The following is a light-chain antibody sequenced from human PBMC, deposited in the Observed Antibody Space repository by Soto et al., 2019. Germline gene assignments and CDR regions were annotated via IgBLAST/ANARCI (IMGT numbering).Light chain of an antibody. V-gene: IGKV3-20*01. CDR3: QQYGSSLLT. CDR2: GAS. Sequence: EIVLTQSPGTLSLSPGVRATLSCRASQSVSSSYLAWYQQKPGQAPRLLIYGASSRATGIPDRFSGSGSGTDFTLTISRLEPEDFAVYYCQQYGSSLLTFGQGTKVDIK. CDR1: QSVSSSY. J-gene: IGKJ1*01.